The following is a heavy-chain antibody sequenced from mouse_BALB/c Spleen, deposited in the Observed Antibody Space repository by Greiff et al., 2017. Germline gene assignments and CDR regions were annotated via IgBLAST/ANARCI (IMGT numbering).Heavy chain of an antibody. J-gene: IGHJ3*01. CDR1: GFTFSDYY. Sequence: EVQLVESGGGLVKPGGSLKLSCAASGFTFSDYYMYWVRQPPEKRLEWVATMSDGGSYTYYPDSVKGRFTIYRDNAKNNLYLQMSSLKSEDTSMYYGTREGGYDYDGGSWFAYWGQGTLVTVSA. D-gene: IGHD2-4*01. CDR2: MSDGGSYT. CDR3: TREGGYDYDGGSWFAY. V-gene: IGHV5-4*02.